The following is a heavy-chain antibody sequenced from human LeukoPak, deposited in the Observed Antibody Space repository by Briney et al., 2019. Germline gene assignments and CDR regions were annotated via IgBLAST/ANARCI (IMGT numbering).Heavy chain of an antibody. V-gene: IGHV1-69*13. J-gene: IGHJ4*02. CDR1: GGTFANYA. CDR2: IIPIFGTG. Sequence: GASVKVSCKASGGTFANYAISWVRKAPGQGLERMGGIIPIFGTGHSAQKFQGRLTITADESTRTTYMELSSLRSDDTAVYYCAKGHDDFRQFDFWGQGTLVIVSS. CDR3: AKGHDDFRQFDF. D-gene: IGHD3-3*01.